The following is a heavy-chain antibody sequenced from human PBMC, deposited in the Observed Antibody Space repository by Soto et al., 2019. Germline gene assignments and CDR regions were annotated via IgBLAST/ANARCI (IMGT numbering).Heavy chain of an antibody. D-gene: IGHD3-22*01. Sequence: GGSLRLSCIASGVTFSSHTMSWVRLAPGKGLEWVSSISSSSSYIYYADSVKGRFTISRDNAKNSLYLQMNSLRAEDTAVYYCASGYYYDSSDLPFDYWGQGTLVTVSS. J-gene: IGHJ4*02. CDR1: GVTFSSHT. CDR2: ISSSSSYI. CDR3: ASGYYYDSSDLPFDY. V-gene: IGHV3-21*01.